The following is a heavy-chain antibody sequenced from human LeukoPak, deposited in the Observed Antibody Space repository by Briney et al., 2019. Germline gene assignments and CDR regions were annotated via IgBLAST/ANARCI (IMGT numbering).Heavy chain of an antibody. CDR2: INHSGST. V-gene: IGHV4-34*01. Sequence: NPSETLSLTCAVYGGSFSGYYWSWIRQPPGKGLEWIGEINHSGSTNYKPSLKSRVTISVDTSKNQFSLKLSSVTAADTAVYYCARGRHSSSWYGGSYFDYWGQGTLVTVSS. D-gene: IGHD6-13*01. J-gene: IGHJ4*02. CDR3: ARGRHSSSWYGGSYFDY. CDR1: GGSFSGYY.